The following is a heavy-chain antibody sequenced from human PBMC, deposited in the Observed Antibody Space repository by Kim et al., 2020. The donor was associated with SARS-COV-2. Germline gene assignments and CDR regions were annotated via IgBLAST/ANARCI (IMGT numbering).Heavy chain of an antibody. D-gene: IGHD2-15*01. J-gene: IGHJ4*02. CDR1: GGSFSGYY. CDR3: ARGGGSGGSCTAFIFDY. Sequence: SETLSLTCAVYGGSFSGYYWSWIRQPPGKGLEWIGEINHSGSTNYNPSLKSRVTISVDTCKNQFSLKLSSLTAADTAVYYCARGGGSGGSCTAFIFDYWGQGTLVTVSS. CDR2: INHSGST. V-gene: IGHV4-34*01.